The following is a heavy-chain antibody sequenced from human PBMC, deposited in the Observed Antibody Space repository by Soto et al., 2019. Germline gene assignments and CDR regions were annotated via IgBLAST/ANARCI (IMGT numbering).Heavy chain of an antibody. CDR1: GYTFTRYG. CDR3: AKNGQPPYYYYGMDV. V-gene: IGHV1-18*01. CDR2: SSGSNGDT. Sequence: QGQLVQSGPEVKKPGASLKVSCKASGYTFTRYGISWVRQAPGQGIEWMVWSSGSNGDTKYAQKFQGRVTMTIETSTTTAYMELRSLTSDDSAVYYCAKNGQPPYYYYGMDVWGQGTTVTVSS. J-gene: IGHJ6*02. D-gene: IGHD2-8*01.